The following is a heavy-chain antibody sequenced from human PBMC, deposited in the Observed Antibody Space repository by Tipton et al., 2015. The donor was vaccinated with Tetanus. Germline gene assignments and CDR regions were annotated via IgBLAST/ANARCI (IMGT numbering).Heavy chain of an antibody. CDR1: GFTFSSYW. V-gene: IGHV3-7*01. Sequence: SLRLSCAASGFTFSSYWMSWVRQAPGKGLEWVANIKQDGSEKYYVDSVKGRFTISRDNAKNSLYLQMNSLRAEDTAVYYCARTDYDILTGLYYFDYWGQGTLVTVSS. CDR3: ARTDYDILTGLYYFDY. CDR2: IKQDGSEK. D-gene: IGHD3-9*01. J-gene: IGHJ4*02.